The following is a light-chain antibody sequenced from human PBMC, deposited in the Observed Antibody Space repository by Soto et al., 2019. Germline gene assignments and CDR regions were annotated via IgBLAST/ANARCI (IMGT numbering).Light chain of an antibody. CDR3: QHSYGTPRT. J-gene: IGKJ1*01. CDR1: QSISTY. Sequence: DIQMTQSPSSLSASLGDRVTITCRASQSISTYLNWYQHKPGKAPKVLIYAVSSLQSGVPSRFSGSGSGTDFTLTITSLQPEDSATYYCQHSYGTPRTFGQGTKVEIK. CDR2: AVS. V-gene: IGKV1-39*01.